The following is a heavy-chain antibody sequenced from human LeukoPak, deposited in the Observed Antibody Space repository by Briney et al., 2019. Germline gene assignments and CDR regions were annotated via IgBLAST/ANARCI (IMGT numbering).Heavy chain of an antibody. CDR2: ISSSSSTI. V-gene: IGHV3-48*02. Sequence: GGSLRLSCAASGITFSSYSMNWVRQAPGKGLEWVSYISSSSSTIYYADSVKGRFTISRDNAKNSLYLQMNSLRDEDTAVYYCARGSSTVTTKFDYWGQGTLVTVSS. CDR1: GITFSSYS. CDR3: ARGSSTVTTKFDY. D-gene: IGHD4-11*01. J-gene: IGHJ4*02.